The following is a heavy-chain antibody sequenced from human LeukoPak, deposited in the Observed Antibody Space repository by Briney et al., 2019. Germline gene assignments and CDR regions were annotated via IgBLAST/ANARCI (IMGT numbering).Heavy chain of an antibody. V-gene: IGHV1-24*01. CDR2: FDPEDGET. CDR3: ATVVYYYDSSGYFNFDY. CDR1: GYTLTELS. J-gene: IGHJ4*02. Sequence: ASVKVSCKVSGYTLTELSIHWVRQAPGKGFEWMGGFDPEDGETIYAQKFQGRVTMTEDTSTDTAYMELRSLRSEDTAVYYCATVVYYYDSSGYFNFDYWGQGTLVTVSS. D-gene: IGHD3-22*01.